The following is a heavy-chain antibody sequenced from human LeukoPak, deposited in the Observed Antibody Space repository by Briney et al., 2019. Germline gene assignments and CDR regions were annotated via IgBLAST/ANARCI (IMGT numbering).Heavy chain of an antibody. J-gene: IGHJ4*02. V-gene: IGHV3-23*01. CDR3: ARGKESIYSEILG. CDR1: GFTFSNYA. Sequence: GGSLRLSCAASGFTFSNYAMNWVRQAPGKGLEWVSVISGSGGTTNYADSVKGRFTVSRDNSKNTLYLQLNSLRAEDTAVYYCARGKESIYSEILGWGQGTLVTVSS. CDR2: ISGSGGTT. D-gene: IGHD2-21*01.